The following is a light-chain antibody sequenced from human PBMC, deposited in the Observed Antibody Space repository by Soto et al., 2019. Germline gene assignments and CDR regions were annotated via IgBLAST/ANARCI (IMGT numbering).Light chain of an antibody. V-gene: IGLV2-14*01. CDR1: SGDIGSYNR. CDR2: EVT. CDR3: STYTNINTRACV. Sequence: QSALPQPASVSGSPGQSITISCTGTSGDIGSYNRVYWYQQHPGKAPKLIIYEVTDRPSGVSNRFSGSKSGNTASLTISGLQAEDEAEYYCSTYTNINTRACVFGTGTKLTVL. J-gene: IGLJ1*01.